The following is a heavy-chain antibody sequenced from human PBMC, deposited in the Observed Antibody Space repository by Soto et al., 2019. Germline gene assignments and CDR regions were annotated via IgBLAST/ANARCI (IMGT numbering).Heavy chain of an antibody. CDR3: ARGDWLVAFDI. CDR1: GGSISSGGYS. CDR2: IYHRGST. J-gene: IGHJ3*02. Sequence: SETLSLTCAVSGGSISSGGYSWSWIRQPPGKGLERIGYIYHRGSTYYNPSLKSRVTISVDRSKNQFSMKLSSVTAAVFAVYYCARGDWLVAFDIWGQGTMVTVSS. D-gene: IGHD3-9*01. V-gene: IGHV4-30-2*01.